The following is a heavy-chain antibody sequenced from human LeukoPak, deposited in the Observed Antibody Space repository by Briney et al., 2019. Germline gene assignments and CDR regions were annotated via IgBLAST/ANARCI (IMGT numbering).Heavy chain of an antibody. D-gene: IGHD2-2*01. J-gene: IGHJ4*02. V-gene: IGHV3-64*01. CDR1: GFIFSSYS. CDR2: ISPDGTKT. CDR3: AREQPAGSTDY. Sequence: PGGSLRLSCAASGFIFSSYSMHWVRQAPGKGLEYVSVISPDGTKTYYTNSVRGRFTISRDNSKNALCLQMGSLRDEDTAMYFCAREQPAGSTDYWGQGTLVTVSS.